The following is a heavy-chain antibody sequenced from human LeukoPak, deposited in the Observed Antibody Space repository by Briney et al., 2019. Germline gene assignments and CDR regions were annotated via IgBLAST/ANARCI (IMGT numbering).Heavy chain of an antibody. Sequence: GASVKVSCRASGGTFSSYAISWVRQAPGQGLEWMGGIIPIFGTANYAQKFQGGVTITTDESTSTAYMELSSLRSEDTAVYYCARDYYGSGSHLWGQGTLVTVSS. CDR1: GGTFSSYA. CDR2: IIPIFGTA. D-gene: IGHD3-10*01. CDR3: ARDYYGSGSHL. J-gene: IGHJ4*02. V-gene: IGHV1-69*05.